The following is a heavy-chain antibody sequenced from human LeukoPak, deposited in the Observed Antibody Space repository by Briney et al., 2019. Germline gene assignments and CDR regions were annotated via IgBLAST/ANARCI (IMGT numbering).Heavy chain of an antibody. CDR2: IYYSGST. Sequence: SETLSLTCAVYGGSFSGYYWSWIRQPPGKGLEWIGSIYYSGSTYYNPSLKSRVTISVDTSKNQFSLKLSSVTAADTAVYYCAGISGYPLYWGQGTLVTVSS. CDR1: GGSFSGYY. D-gene: IGHD3-22*01. CDR3: AGISGYPLY. V-gene: IGHV4-34*01. J-gene: IGHJ4*02.